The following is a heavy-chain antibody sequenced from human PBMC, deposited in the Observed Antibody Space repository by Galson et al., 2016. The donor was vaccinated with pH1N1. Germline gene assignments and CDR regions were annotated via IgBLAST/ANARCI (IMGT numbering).Heavy chain of an antibody. CDR3: VRDHDYVDSDPSHYYNGMDV. D-gene: IGHD4-17*01. CDR1: GFTFRDYL. Sequence: SLRLSFAASGFTFRDYLMSWARQAPGKGLEWVANIKQDGSEKYYVDSVKGRFTISRDNAKSSLYLQMVSLRAEDTAVYYCVRDHDYVDSDPSHYYNGMDVWGQGTTVTVSS. V-gene: IGHV3-7*01. CDR2: IKQDGSEK. J-gene: IGHJ6*02.